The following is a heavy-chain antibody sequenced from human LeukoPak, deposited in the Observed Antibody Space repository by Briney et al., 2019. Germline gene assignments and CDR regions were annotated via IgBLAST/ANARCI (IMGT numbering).Heavy chain of an antibody. CDR2: ISGSGGST. V-gene: IGHV3-23*01. J-gene: IGHJ4*02. CDR1: GFTFSSYA. CDR3: ARDPKSVRGRVDY. Sequence: TGGSLRLSCAASGFTFSSYAMNWVRQAPGKGLEWVSAISGSGGSTYYADSVKGRFTISRDNSKNTLYLQMNSLRAEDTAVYYCARDPKSVRGRVDYWGQGALVTVSS. D-gene: IGHD1-26*01.